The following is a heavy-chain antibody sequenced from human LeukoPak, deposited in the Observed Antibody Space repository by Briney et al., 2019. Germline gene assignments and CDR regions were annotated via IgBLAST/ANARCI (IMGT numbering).Heavy chain of an antibody. CDR2: IYYSGST. CDR3: ARHSRGIVVVPAAIGY. J-gene: IGHJ4*02. V-gene: IGHV4-39*01. Sequence: PSETLSLTCTVSGGSISSSSYYWGWIRQPPGKGLEWIGSIYYSGSTYYNPSLKSRVTISVDTSKNQFSLKLSSVTAADTAVYYCARHSRGIVVVPAAIGYWGQGTLVTVSS. D-gene: IGHD2-2*02. CDR1: GGSISSSSYY.